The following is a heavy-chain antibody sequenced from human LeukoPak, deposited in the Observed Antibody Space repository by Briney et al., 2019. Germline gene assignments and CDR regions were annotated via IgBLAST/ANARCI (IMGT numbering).Heavy chain of an antibody. CDR3: ARASPTGMSFDY. V-gene: IGHV4-30-2*01. CDR2: IYHSGST. J-gene: IGHJ4*02. Sequence: PSQALSLTCTVSGGSISSGGYYWSWIRQPPGKGLEWIGYIYHSGSTYYNPSLKSRVTISVDRSKNQFSLKLSSVTAADTAVYYCARASPTGMSFDYWGQGTLVTVSS. D-gene: IGHD1-14*01. CDR1: GGSISSGGYY.